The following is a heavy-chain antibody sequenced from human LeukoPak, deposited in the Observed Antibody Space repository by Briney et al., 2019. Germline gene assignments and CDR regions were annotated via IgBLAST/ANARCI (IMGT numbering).Heavy chain of an antibody. D-gene: IGHD3-22*01. CDR2: ISWNSGSI. V-gene: IGHV3-9*01. J-gene: IGHJ4*02. CDR3: AKDEAYDSSGPFDY. Sequence: GRSLRLSCAASGFTFDDYAMHWVRQAPGKGLEWVSGISWNSGSIGYADSVKGRFTISRDNAKNSLYLQMNSLRAEDTALYYCAKDEAYDSSGPFDYWGQGTLVTVSS. CDR1: GFTFDDYA.